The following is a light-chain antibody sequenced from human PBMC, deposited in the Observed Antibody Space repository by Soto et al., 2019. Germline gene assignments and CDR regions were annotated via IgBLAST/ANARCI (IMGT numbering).Light chain of an antibody. Sequence: EIVMTQSPATLSVSPGERATLSCRASQSVSINLAWYRQKPAQAPRLLIYGASTRATGIPARFSGSGSGTEFTLTISSLQSEDFAVYYCQQYNNWPPTFGQGTKVDIK. J-gene: IGKJ1*01. V-gene: IGKV3-15*01. CDR3: QQYNNWPPT. CDR1: QSVSIN. CDR2: GAS.